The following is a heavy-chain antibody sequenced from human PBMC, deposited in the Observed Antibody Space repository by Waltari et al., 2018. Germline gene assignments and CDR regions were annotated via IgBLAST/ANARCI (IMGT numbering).Heavy chain of an antibody. CDR1: EYTFTSSY. CDR3: ALDTGALWMDV. Sequence: QVQLVQSGAEVKKPGASVKISCKTSEYTFTSSYIHWVRQAPGQGLEWMGIINPSGGSTIYAQKFQGRVTMTRDTSTSTVYMELSSLRSEDTAVYYCALDTGALWMDVWGQGTT. D-gene: IGHD2-21*01. V-gene: IGHV1-46*01. J-gene: IGHJ6*02. CDR2: INPSGGST.